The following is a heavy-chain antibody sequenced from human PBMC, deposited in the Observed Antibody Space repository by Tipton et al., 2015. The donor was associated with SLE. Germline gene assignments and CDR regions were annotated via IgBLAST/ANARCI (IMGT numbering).Heavy chain of an antibody. CDR3: ARIGQWLIQGYFDL. J-gene: IGHJ2*01. D-gene: IGHD6-19*01. Sequence: TLSLTCTVSGGSISSSSYYWGWIRQPPGKEPEWIGSIYYSGSTYYTPSLKSRVTASVDTSKNQFSLSLYSVTVDDTAVYYCARIGQWLIQGYFDLWGRGTLVTVSS. V-gene: IGHV4-39*01. CDR2: IYYSGST. CDR1: GGSISSSSYY.